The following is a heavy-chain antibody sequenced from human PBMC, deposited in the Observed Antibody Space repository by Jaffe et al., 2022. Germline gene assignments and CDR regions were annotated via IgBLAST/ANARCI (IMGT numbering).Heavy chain of an antibody. V-gene: IGHV4-38-2*01. CDR1: GYSISSGYY. Sequence: QVQLQESGPGLVKPSETLSLTCAVSGYSISSGYYWGWIRQPPGKGLEWIGSIYHSGSTYYNPSLKSRVTISVDTSKNQFSLKLSSVTAADTAVYYCASDDLRGYSVYWGQGTLVTVSS. CDR2: IYHSGST. D-gene: IGHD5-12*01. CDR3: ASDDLRGYSVY. J-gene: IGHJ4*02.